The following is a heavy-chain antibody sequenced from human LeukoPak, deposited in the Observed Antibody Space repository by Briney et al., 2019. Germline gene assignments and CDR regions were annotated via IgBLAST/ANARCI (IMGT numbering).Heavy chain of an antibody. Sequence: GASVKVSCKASGGTFSSYAISWVRQAPGQGLEWMGRIIPILGIANYAQKFQGRVTITADKSTSTAYMELSSLRSEDTAVYYCARGSSSEYYFDYWGQGTLVTVSS. V-gene: IGHV1-69*04. CDR1: GGTFSSYA. CDR3: ARGSSSEYYFDY. J-gene: IGHJ4*02. D-gene: IGHD6-6*01. CDR2: IIPILGIA.